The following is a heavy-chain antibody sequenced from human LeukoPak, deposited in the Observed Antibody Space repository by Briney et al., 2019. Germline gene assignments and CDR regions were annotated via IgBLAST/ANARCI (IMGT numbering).Heavy chain of an antibody. CDR3: AREQQLVLAPLDY. Sequence: SETLSLTCAVYGGSFSGYYWSWIRQPPGKGLEWIGEINHSGSTNYNPSLKSRVTKSVDTSKNQFSLKLSSVTAADTAVYYCAREQQLVLAPLDYWGQGTLVTVSS. D-gene: IGHD6-13*01. CDR2: INHSGST. V-gene: IGHV4-34*01. CDR1: GGSFSGYY. J-gene: IGHJ4*02.